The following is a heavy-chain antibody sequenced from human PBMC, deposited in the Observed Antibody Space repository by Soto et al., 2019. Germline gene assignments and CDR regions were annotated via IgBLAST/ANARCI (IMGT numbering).Heavy chain of an antibody. CDR2: INAGNGNT. D-gene: IGHD3-3*01. J-gene: IGHJ6*02. Sequence: GASVKVSCKASGFTFTSYARHWVRQAPGQRLEWMGWINAGNGNTKYSQRFQGRVTITRDTSASTAYMELSSLRSEDTAVYYCARSRVLRFLEWLPGMDVWGQGTTVTVSS. V-gene: IGHV1-3*01. CDR3: ARSRVLRFLEWLPGMDV. CDR1: GFTFTSYA.